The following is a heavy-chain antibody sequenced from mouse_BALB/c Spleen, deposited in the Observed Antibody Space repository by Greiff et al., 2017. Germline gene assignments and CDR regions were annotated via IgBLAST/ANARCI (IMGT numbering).Heavy chain of an antibody. V-gene: IGHV5-2*01. CDR2: INSDGGST. D-gene: IGHD3-3*01. Sequence: DVQLQESGGGLVQPGESLKLSCESNEYEFPSHDMSWVRKTPEKRLELVAAINSDGGSTYYPDTMERRFIITRDNTKKTLYLQMSSLRSEDTALYYCARLGTVGYYAMDDWGQGTSVTVSS. J-gene: IGHJ4*01. CDR1: EYEFPSHD. CDR3: ARLGTVGYYAMDD.